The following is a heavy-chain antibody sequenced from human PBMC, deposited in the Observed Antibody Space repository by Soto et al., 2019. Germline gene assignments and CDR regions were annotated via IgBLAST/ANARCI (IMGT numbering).Heavy chain of an antibody. CDR2: IIPIFGTA. D-gene: IGHD3-16*02. CDR1: GGTFSSYA. J-gene: IGHJ4*02. Sequence: SVNVSCKASGGTFSSYAISWVRPAPGQGLEWMGGIIPIFGTANYAQKFQGRVTITADESTSTAYMELSSLRSEDTAVYYCAIELSVWGSYRPQFDYWGQGTLVTVSS. CDR3: AIELSVWGSYRPQFDY. V-gene: IGHV1-69*13.